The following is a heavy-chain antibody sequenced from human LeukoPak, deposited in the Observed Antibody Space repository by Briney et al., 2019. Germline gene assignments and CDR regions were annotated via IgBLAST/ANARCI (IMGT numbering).Heavy chain of an antibody. D-gene: IGHD2-15*01. CDR2: INHSGTT. CDR1: GGSFSGYY. V-gene: IGHV4-34*01. Sequence: SETLSLTCAVYGGSFSGYYWSWIRQPPGKGLEWIGEINHSGTTNYSPSLKSRVTISVDTSENQFSLKLSSVTAADTAVYYCASIGRGYCSSGSCYPLDYWGQGTLVTVSS. J-gene: IGHJ4*02. CDR3: ASIGRGYCSSGSCYPLDY.